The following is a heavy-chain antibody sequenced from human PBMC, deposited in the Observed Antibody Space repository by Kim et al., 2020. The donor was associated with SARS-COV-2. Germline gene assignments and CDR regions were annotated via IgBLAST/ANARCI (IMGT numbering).Heavy chain of an antibody. CDR3: ARVAIRSAADY. CDR1: GGSISSGGYY. J-gene: IGHJ4*02. V-gene: IGHV4-31*03. D-gene: IGHD4-17*01. Sequence: SETLSLTCTVSGGSISSGGYYWSWIRQHPGKGLEWIGYIYYSGSTYYNPSLKSRVTISVDTSKNQFSLKLSSVTTADTAVYYCARVAIRSAADYWGQGTLVTVSS. CDR2: IYYSGST.